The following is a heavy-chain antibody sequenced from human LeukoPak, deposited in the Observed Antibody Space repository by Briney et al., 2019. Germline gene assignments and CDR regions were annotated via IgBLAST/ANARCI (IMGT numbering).Heavy chain of an antibody. CDR2: ISYDGSNK. Sequence: GGSLRLSCAASGFTFSSYGMHWVRQAPGKGLEWVAVISYDGSNKYYADSVKGRFTTSRDNSNNTLYLQMNSLRDEDTAVYYCARVGNGLGGAGTEDYWGQGILVTVSS. J-gene: IGHJ4*02. CDR3: ARVGNGLGGAGTEDY. CDR1: GFTFSSYG. D-gene: IGHD6-13*01. V-gene: IGHV3-30*03.